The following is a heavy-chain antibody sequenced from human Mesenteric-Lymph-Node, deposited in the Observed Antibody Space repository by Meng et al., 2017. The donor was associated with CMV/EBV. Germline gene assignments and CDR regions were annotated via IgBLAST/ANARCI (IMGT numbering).Heavy chain of an antibody. CDR1: GFIFSSFD. CDR2: IGTADDT. D-gene: IGHD1-1*01. J-gene: IGHJ6*02. Sequence: GESLKISCAASGFIFSSFDMHWVRRSAGKGLEWVAAIGTADDTHYAGSVRGRFTISRDNAKNSLYLQMNGLIAGDTAVYYCARGTTLYSMHVWGQGTTVTVSS. V-gene: IGHV3-13*01. CDR3: ARGTTLYSMHV.